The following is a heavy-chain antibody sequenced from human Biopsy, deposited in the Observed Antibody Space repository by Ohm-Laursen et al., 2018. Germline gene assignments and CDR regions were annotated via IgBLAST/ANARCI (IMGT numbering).Heavy chain of an antibody. V-gene: IGHV3-53*01. D-gene: IGHD3-10*01. CDR3: AREKGGDPYYFDY. Sequence: SLRLSCSAPGFSVSDNYMSWVRQAPGKGLEWVSVIYSDGRTYYADSVKGRVTIPSDNSKNALYLQMSSLRAEDTAVYYCAREKGGDPYYFDYWGQGTLVTISS. CDR1: GFSVSDNY. CDR2: IYSDGRT. J-gene: IGHJ4*02.